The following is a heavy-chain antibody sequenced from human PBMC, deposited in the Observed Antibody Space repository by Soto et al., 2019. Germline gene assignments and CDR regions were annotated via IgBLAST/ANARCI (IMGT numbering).Heavy chain of an antibody. CDR3: ASIKHDYGYYYRMDV. D-gene: IGHD4-17*01. CDR2: INHSGST. J-gene: IGHJ6*02. CDR1: GGSFSGYY. V-gene: IGHV4-34*01. Sequence: PSETLSLTCAVYGGSFSGYYWSWIRQPPGKGLEWIGEINHSGSTNYNPSLKSRVTISVDTSKNQFSLKLSSVTAADTAVYYCASIKHDYGYYYRMDVWGQGTTVTFSS.